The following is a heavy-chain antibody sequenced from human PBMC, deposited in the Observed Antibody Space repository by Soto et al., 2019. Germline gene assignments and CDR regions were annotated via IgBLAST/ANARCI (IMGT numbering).Heavy chain of an antibody. CDR3: SHRLSATSHDAFDK. Sequence: QITLKESGPTLVKPTETVTLTCTFSGFSFTTPGVGVGWIRQPPGKALEWVALIYWDDEKRYSPSLKSRLTISKDPDKHQVVLTITNTDPVDTATYHRSHRLSATSHDAFDKSCQVPMLTVSS. J-gene: IGHJ3*02. V-gene: IGHV2-5*02. CDR1: GFSFTTPGVG. CDR2: IYWDDEK.